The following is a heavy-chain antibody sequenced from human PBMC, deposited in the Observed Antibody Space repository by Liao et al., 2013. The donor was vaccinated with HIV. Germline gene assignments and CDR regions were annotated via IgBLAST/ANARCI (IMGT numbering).Heavy chain of an antibody. Sequence: QMQLQESGPGLVKSSGTLSLTCTVSGGSMGGYYWSWLRQSPARGLEFIGYIYYAGDTSYNPSLRSRAFISVDTSQNQFSLKLRSATAADTAVYYCASLPRGQLVNAYFGFWGRGTLVTVAS. CDR2: IYYAGDT. CDR1: GGSMGGYY. CDR3: ASLPRGQLVNAYFGF. J-gene: IGHJ4*02. D-gene: IGHD5-24*01. V-gene: IGHV4-59*01.